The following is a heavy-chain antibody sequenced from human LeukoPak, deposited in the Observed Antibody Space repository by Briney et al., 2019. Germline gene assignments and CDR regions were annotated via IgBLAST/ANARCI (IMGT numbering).Heavy chain of an antibody. Sequence: GESLKISCKGSGYSFTCYWIGWVRQMPGKGLEWMGIIYPGDSDTRYSPSFQGQVTISADKSISTAYLQWSSLKASDTAMYYCARGPEWEGNAFDIWGQGTMVTVSS. J-gene: IGHJ3*02. D-gene: IGHD1-26*01. CDR2: IYPGDSDT. V-gene: IGHV5-51*01. CDR1: GYSFTCYW. CDR3: ARGPEWEGNAFDI.